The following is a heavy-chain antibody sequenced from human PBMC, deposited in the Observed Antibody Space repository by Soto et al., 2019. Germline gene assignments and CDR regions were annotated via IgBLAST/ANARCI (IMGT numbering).Heavy chain of an antibody. Sequence: SVKVSCKASGGTFSSYAISWVRQAPGQGLEWMGGIIPIFGTANYAQKFQGRVTITADESTSTAYMELSSLRSEDTAVYYCARQESGYGGYDPHGLWGQRTLVPVSS. D-gene: IGHD5-12*01. J-gene: IGHJ4*02. CDR3: ARQESGYGGYDPHGL. V-gene: IGHV1-69*13. CDR2: IIPIFGTA. CDR1: GGTFSSYA.